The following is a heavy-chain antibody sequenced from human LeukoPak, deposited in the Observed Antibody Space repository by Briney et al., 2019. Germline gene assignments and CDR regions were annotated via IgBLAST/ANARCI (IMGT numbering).Heavy chain of an antibody. CDR3: ARGRPDGSGSYYKFDP. D-gene: IGHD3-10*01. V-gene: IGHV4-4*07. CDR1: GGSISSYY. Sequence: KSSETLSLTCTVSGGSISSYYWSWIRQPAGKGLEWIGRIYTSGSTNYNPSLKSRVTMSVDTSKNQFSLKLSSVTAADTAVYYCARGRPDGSGSYYKFDPWGQGTLVTVSS. CDR2: IYTSGST. J-gene: IGHJ5*02.